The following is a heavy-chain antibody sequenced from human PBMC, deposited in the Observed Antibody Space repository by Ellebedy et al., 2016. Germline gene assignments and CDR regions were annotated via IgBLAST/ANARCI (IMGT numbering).Heavy chain of an antibody. J-gene: IGHJ4*02. D-gene: IGHD3-10*02. CDR1: GFTFSSYS. CDR3: ARVFRDGSPFDY. V-gene: IGHV3-21*04. Sequence: GGSLRLSXAASGFTFSSYSMNWVRQAPGKGLEWVSSISSSSSYIYYADSVKGRFTISRDNAKNTLYLQMNSLRVEDTAVYYCARVFRDGSPFDYWGQGTLVTVSS. CDR2: ISSSSSYI.